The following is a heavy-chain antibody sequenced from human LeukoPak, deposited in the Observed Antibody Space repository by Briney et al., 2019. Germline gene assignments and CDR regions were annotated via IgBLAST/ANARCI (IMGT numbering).Heavy chain of an antibody. CDR2: ISSDGGTT. D-gene: IGHD2-2*01. V-gene: IGHV3-64D*06. CDR3: VKDRYVDY. CDR1: GFTIGAYA. J-gene: IGHJ4*02. Sequence: PGGSLRLSCSVSGFTIGAYAMDWVRQAPGKGLQYVSSISSDGGTTYYADSVKGRFTISRDNSKNTLHPQMSSLRSEDTAVYYCVKDRYVDYWGQGTLVTVSS.